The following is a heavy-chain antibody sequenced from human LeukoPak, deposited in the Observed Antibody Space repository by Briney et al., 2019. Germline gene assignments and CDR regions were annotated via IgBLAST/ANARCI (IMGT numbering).Heavy chain of an antibody. CDR1: GGSMSSYY. V-gene: IGHV4-4*07. CDR2: IYTSGTT. D-gene: IGHD6-6*01. J-gene: IGHJ4*02. CDR3: ARFDQSIAARAFDF. Sequence: SETLSLICTVSGGSMSSYYWSWIRQPAGKGLEWIGRIYTSGTTNYNASLKSRVTMSVDTSKNQFSLRLSSLTAADTAVYYCARFDQSIAARAFDFWGQGTLVSVSS.